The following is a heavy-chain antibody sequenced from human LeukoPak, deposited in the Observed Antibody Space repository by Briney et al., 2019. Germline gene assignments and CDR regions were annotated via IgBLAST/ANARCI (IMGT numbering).Heavy chain of an antibody. CDR1: GFTLRNYA. V-gene: IGHV3-23*01. J-gene: IGHJ2*01. CDR2: ITSSDGGT. CDR3: AKERPTSWLLLDWYFDL. Sequence: GGSLRLSFAASGFTLRNYAMSWIRQAPGERLGGVSAITSSDGGTHYVASVKGRFTISRDNSKNILYLQMTGLRADDTAVYFCAKERPTSWLLLDWYFDLWGHGTLVTVSS. D-gene: IGHD3-22*01.